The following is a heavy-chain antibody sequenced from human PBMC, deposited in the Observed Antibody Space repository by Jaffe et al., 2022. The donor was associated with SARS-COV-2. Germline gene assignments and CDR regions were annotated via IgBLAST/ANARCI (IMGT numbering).Heavy chain of an antibody. CDR1: GFTFDDYA. CDR2: VSWNSGVI. Sequence: EVQLVESGGGLVQPGRSLRLSCAASGFTFDDYAMNWVRQPPGKGLEWVSGVSWNSGVIGYADSVKGRFTISRDSAKNSLYLQMNSLRPEDTALYYCVRGYTYALKHYFDYWGQGALVTVPS. D-gene: IGHD5-18*01. V-gene: IGHV3-9*01. J-gene: IGHJ4*02. CDR3: VRGYTYALKHYFDY.